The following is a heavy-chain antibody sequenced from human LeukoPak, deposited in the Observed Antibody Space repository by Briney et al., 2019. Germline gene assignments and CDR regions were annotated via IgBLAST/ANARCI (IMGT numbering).Heavy chain of an antibody. D-gene: IGHD3-10*01. V-gene: IGHV3-23*01. CDR1: GDSEFTFSVYA. CDR3: AKEITMVRGVKPNWFDP. Sequence: GGSLRLSCEASGDSEFTFSVYAISWVRQAPGKGLEWVSAISGSGGGTYYADSVKGRFTISRDNSKNTLYLQMNSLRAEDTAVYYCAKEITMVRGVKPNWFDPWGQGTLVTVSS. J-gene: IGHJ5*02. CDR2: ISGSGGGT.